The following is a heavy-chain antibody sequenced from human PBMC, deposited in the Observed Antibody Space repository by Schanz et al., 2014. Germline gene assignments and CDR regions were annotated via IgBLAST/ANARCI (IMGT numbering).Heavy chain of an antibody. Sequence: EAQLVESGGGLVQPGGSLRLSCAASGFTFSTYAMTWVRQAPGKGLEWVSSISIRGGNTYYTDSVKGRFTISRDNSKNTLDLQMSSLRADDTAVYYCAKNWKGHHITGRPGWSDGMDVWGQGTTVTVSS. V-gene: IGHV3-23*04. J-gene: IGHJ6*02. CDR2: ISIRGGNT. D-gene: IGHD6-6*01. CDR3: AKNWKGHHITGRPGWSDGMDV. CDR1: GFTFSTYA.